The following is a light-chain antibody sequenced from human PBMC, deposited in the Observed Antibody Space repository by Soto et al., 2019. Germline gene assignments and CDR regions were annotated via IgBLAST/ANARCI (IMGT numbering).Light chain of an antibody. CDR2: DAS. CDR1: QTINND. Sequence: DIQMTQSPSTLSSSVGDRITIACRASQTINNDLAWYQQIPGKPPRLLIYDASNLQSGVPSRFSGGGSGTEFTLTISSLQPDDFATYFCQQYNAYPYTFGQGTTLDI. CDR3: QQYNAYPYT. V-gene: IGKV1-5*01. J-gene: IGKJ2*01.